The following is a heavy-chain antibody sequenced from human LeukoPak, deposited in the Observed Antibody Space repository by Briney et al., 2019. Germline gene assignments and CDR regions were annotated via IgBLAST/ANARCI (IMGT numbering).Heavy chain of an antibody. CDR1: GGSISSYY. J-gene: IGHJ5*02. Sequence: SETLSLTCTVSGGSISSYYWSWIRQPAGKGLEWVVRIYTSGSTNYNPSLKSRVTILVDTSKNQFSLKLSSVTAADSAVYYCATDQSYCTTTSCYFGWFDPWGQGTLVTVSS. D-gene: IGHD2-2*01. V-gene: IGHV4-4*07. CDR3: ATDQSYCTTTSCYFGWFDP. CDR2: IYTSGST.